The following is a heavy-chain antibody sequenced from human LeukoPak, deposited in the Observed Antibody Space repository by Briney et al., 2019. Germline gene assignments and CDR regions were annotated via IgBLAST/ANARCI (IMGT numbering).Heavy chain of an antibody. CDR3: ARDLPLYSSGWFDY. CDR2: IYYSGST. J-gene: IGHJ4*02. CDR1: GGSISSYY. D-gene: IGHD6-19*01. V-gene: IGHV4-59*12. Sequence: SETLSLTCTVSGGSISSYYWSWIRQPPGKGLEWIGYIYYSGSTNYNPSLKSRVTISVDTSKNQFSLKLSSVTAADTAVYYCARDLPLYSSGWFDYWGQGTLVTVSS.